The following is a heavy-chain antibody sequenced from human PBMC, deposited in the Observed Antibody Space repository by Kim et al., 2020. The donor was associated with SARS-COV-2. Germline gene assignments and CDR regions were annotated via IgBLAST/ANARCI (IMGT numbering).Heavy chain of an antibody. CDR1: GGSISSTSYY. Sequence: SETLSLTCTVSGGSISSTSYYWGRLRQPPGQGLEWIGSIYYSGSTNYNPSLKSRVTISADTTKNQFSLKLSSVTAADTAGYYCATEIAVAGSWYYYYGMDVWGQGTTVTVSS. CDR3: ATEIAVAGSWYYYYGMDV. D-gene: IGHD6-19*01. V-gene: IGHV4-39*01. CDR2: IYYSGST. J-gene: IGHJ6*02.